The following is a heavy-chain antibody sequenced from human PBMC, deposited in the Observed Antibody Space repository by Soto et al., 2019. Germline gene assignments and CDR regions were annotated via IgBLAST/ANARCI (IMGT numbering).Heavy chain of an antibody. V-gene: IGHV4-34*01. CDR2: INHSGST. CDR3: ARGLSQPGAYPHYYGSGSYFDY. J-gene: IGHJ4*02. Sequence: PWETLSLTCAVYGGSFSGYYWSWIRQPPGKGLEWIGEINHSGSTNYNPSLKSRVTISVDTSKNQFSLKLSSVTAADTAVYYCARGLSQPGAYPHYYGSGSYFDYWGQGTLVTVSS. D-gene: IGHD3-10*01. CDR1: GGSFSGYY.